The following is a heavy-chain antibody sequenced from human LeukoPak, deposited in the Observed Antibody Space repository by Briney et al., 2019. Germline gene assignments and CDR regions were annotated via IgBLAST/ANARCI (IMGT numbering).Heavy chain of an antibody. CDR2: ISSNGGLT. Sequence: GGSLRLSCAASGFTFSTYAMHWVRQAPGKGLEYVSGISSNGGLTYYADSVKGRFTISRDKSKNAVFLQMGSLRAEDMALYYCARDHSGAVADYWGQGTLVTVSP. CDR3: ARDHSGAVADY. CDR1: GFTFSTYA. V-gene: IGHV3-64*02. D-gene: IGHD5-12*01. J-gene: IGHJ4*02.